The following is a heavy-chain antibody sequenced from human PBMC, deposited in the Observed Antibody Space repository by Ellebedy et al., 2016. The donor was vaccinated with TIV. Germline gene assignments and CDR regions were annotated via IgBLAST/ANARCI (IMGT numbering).Heavy chain of an antibody. CDR1: GLTFSSHA. CDR3: VRRAVDY. J-gene: IGHJ4*02. CDR2: ITEGGGNK. Sequence: PGGSLRLSCAASGLTFSSHAMSWVRQAPGTGLEWVSSITEGGGNKYYADSVKGRFTISRDNAKNSLYLQMNSLRDEDTAVYHCVRRAVDYWGQGTLVTVSS. V-gene: IGHV3-23*01.